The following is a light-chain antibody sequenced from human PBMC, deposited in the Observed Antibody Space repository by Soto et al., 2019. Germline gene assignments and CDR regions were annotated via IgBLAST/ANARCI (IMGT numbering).Light chain of an antibody. CDR2: DVS. J-gene: IGLJ1*01. Sequence: QSALXQPASVSGSPGQSITISCTGTSSDVGGYNYVSWYQQHPGKAPKLMIYDVSNRPSGVSGRFSGSKSGNMASLTISGLQAEDEADYYCSSYTSSSTLYVFGTGTKVTVL. CDR1: SSDVGGYNY. V-gene: IGLV2-14*01. CDR3: SSYTSSSTLYV.